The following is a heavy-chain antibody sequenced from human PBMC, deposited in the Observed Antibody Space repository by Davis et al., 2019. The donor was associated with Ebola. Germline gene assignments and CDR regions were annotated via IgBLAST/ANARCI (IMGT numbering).Heavy chain of an antibody. CDR1: GFTFSDYY. V-gene: IGHV3-11*03. CDR3: ARHLQGYSSSWLPYYYGMDV. Sequence: GESLKISCAASGFTFSDYYMSWIRQAPGKGLEWVSYISSSSSYIYYADSVKGRFTISRDNAKNSLYLQMNSLRAEDTAVYYCARHLQGYSSSWLPYYYGMDVWGQGTTVTVSS. D-gene: IGHD6-13*01. CDR2: ISSSSSYI. J-gene: IGHJ6*02.